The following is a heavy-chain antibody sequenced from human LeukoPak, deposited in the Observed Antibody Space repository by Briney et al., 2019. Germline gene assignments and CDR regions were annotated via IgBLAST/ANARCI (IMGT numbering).Heavy chain of an antibody. J-gene: IGHJ4*02. CDR2: INPSGGST. Sequence: ASVKVSCKTSGYTFTDYYMHWVRQAPGQGLEWMGIINPSGGSTSYAQKFQGRVTMTRDTSTSTVYMELSSLRSEDTAVYYCARDLAVAGTAGMGGDYWGQGTLVTVSS. CDR3: ARDLAVAGTAGMGGDY. V-gene: IGHV1-46*01. D-gene: IGHD6-19*01. CDR1: GYTFTDYY.